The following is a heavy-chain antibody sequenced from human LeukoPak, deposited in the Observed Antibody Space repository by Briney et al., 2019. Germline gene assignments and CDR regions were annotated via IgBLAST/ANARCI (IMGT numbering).Heavy chain of an antibody. V-gene: IGHV3-33*06. D-gene: IGHD3-22*01. CDR3: AKDLFHYDSSGYLSDY. J-gene: IGHJ4*02. Sequence: GGSLRLSCAASGFTFSSYGMHWFRQAPGKGLEWVAVIGKDGSNKYYADSVKGRFTISRDNSKNTLYLQMNSLRAEDTAVYYCAKDLFHYDSSGYLSDYWGQGTLVTVSS. CDR2: IGKDGSNK. CDR1: GFTFSSYG.